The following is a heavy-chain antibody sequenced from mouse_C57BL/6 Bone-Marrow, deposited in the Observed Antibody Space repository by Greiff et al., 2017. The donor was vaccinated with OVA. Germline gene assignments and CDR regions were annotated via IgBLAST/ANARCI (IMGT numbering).Heavy chain of an antibody. CDR3: ARFPPNWDYFDD. CDR1: GFTFTDYY. J-gene: IGHJ2*01. Sequence: EVQVVESGGGLVQPGGSLSLSCAASGFTFTDYYMSWVRQPPGKALEWLGFIRNKANGYTTEYSASVKGRFTISRDNSQSILYLQMNALRAEDSATYYCARFPPNWDYFDDWGQGTTLTVSS. D-gene: IGHD4-1*01. V-gene: IGHV7-3*01. CDR2: IRNKANGYTT.